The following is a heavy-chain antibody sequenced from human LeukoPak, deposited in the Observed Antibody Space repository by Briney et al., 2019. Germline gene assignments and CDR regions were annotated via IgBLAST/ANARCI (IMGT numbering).Heavy chain of an antibody. V-gene: IGHV3-23*01. Sequence: DSVKGRFTISRDNSKNTLYPQMDSLRAEDTAIYYCAKGTEPSDYGAHFDYWGQGTLVTVSS. J-gene: IGHJ4*02. CDR3: AKGTEPSDYGAHFDY. D-gene: IGHD4-17*01.